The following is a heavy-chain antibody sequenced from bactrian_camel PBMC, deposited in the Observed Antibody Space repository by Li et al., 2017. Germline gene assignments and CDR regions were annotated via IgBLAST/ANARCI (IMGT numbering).Heavy chain of an antibody. Sequence: VQLVESGGGLVQPGESLRLSCLASGITFSRHDMSWVRQAPGKELEWIAVINSVGNSIIYTDAVKGRFTVSRDNAKNTLYLQMNDLKPEDSAVYYCGTPIVSREGTQVTVS. J-gene: IGHJ4*01. CDR2: INSVGNSI. CDR1: GITFSRHD. V-gene: IGHV3S40*01. D-gene: IGHD5*01.